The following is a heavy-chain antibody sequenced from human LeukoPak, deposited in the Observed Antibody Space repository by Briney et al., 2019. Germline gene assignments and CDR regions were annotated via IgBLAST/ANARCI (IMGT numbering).Heavy chain of an antibody. CDR3: ARPPFEYSSSSGWFDP. V-gene: IGHV3-21*01. D-gene: IGHD6-6*01. Sequence: GGSLRLSCAASGFTFSSFSMNWVRQVPGKGLEWVSSISSGSSYIYYADSVKGRFTISRDNAKNSLYLQMNSLRAEDTAVYYCARPPFEYSSSSGWFDPWGQGTLVTVSS. J-gene: IGHJ5*02. CDR1: GFTFSSFS. CDR2: ISSGSSYI.